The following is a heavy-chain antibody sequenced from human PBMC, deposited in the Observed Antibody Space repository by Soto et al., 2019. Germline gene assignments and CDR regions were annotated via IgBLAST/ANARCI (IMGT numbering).Heavy chain of an antibody. Sequence: SETLSLTCTVSVGSISSSSYYWGWIRQPPGKGLEWIGEINHSGSTNYNPSLKSRVTISVDTSKNQFSLKLSSVTAADTAVYYCARGRFKRYSSTFDPWGQGTLVTVSS. CDR2: INHSGST. CDR3: ARGRFKRYSSTFDP. CDR1: VGSISSSSYY. V-gene: IGHV4-39*07. J-gene: IGHJ5*02. D-gene: IGHD6-13*01.